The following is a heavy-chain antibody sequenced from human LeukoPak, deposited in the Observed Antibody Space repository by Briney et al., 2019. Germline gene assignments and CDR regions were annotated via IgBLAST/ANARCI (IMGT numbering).Heavy chain of an antibody. J-gene: IGHJ4*02. Sequence: PSETLSLTCIVSGGSMSSTDHFWGWIRQPPGKGLEWIAAIYHTGTTRYNSSLKSRVTISVDTSSNQFSLKLTSVTATDTAVYYCARGRYTGAFYEFDYWGQGTLVTVS. CDR2: IYHTGTT. CDR1: GGSMSSTDHF. D-gene: IGHD5/OR15-5a*01. CDR3: ARGRYTGAFYEFDY. V-gene: IGHV4-39*01.